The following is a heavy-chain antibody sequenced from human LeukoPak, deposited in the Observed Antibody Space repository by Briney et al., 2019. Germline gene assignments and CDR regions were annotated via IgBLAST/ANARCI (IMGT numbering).Heavy chain of an antibody. J-gene: IGHJ6*03. V-gene: IGHV3-48*03. CDR2: ISSSGSTI. CDR3: ARDGVTGIHYYYYNMDV. CDR1: GFTFSSYE. D-gene: IGHD5-18*01. Sequence: GGSLRLSCAASGFTFSSYEMNWVRQAPGKGLEWVSYISSSGSTIYYADSVKGRFTISRDNAKNSLYLQMNSLRAEDTAVYYCARDGVTGIHYYYYNMDVWGKGTTVTVSS.